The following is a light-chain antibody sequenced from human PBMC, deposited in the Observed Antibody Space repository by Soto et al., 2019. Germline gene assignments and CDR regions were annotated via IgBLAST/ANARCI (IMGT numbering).Light chain of an antibody. CDR2: DVG. J-gene: IGLJ1*01. V-gene: IGLV2-14*01. CDR3: CSYTSSSTRV. CDR1: SSYVGGYNY. Sequence: QSALTQPASVSGSPGQSITISCTGTSSYVGGYNYVSWYQQHPGKAPKLMIYDVGNRPSGVSNRFSGSKSGNTASLTISGLQPEDEADYYCCSYTSSSTRVFGTGTKVTVL.